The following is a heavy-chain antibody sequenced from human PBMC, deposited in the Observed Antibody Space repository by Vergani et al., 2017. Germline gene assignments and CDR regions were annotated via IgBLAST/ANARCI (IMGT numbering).Heavy chain of an antibody. J-gene: IGHJ6*04. D-gene: IGHD3-9*01. V-gene: IGHV4-61*02. CDR1: GGSISSGSYH. CDR2: SYTSGST. CDR3: AITGYCDISRDV. Sequence: QVQLQESGPGLVKPSQTLSLTCTVSGGSISSGSYHWSWIRQPAGKGLEWIGRSYTSGSTNYNPSLKSRVTMSVDTSKNQFSLKLSSVTAADTAVYYCAITGYCDISRDVWGKGTTVTVSS.